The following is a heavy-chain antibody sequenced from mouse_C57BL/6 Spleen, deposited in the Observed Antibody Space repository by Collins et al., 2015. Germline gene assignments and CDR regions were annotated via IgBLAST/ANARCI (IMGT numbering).Heavy chain of an antibody. D-gene: IGHD3-2*02. Sequence: VQLQQPGRELVRPGTSVKLSCKASGYTFTSYWMHWVKQRPGQGLEWIGVIDPSDSYTNYNQKFKGKATLTVDTSSSTAYMQLSSLTSEDSAVYYCARDRSGDWGQGTLVTVSA. V-gene: IGHV1-59*01. CDR2: IDPSDSYT. CDR1: GYTFTSYW. J-gene: IGHJ3*01. CDR3: ARDRSGD.